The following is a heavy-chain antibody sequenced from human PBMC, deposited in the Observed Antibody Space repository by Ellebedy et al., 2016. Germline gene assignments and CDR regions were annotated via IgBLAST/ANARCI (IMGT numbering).Heavy chain of an antibody. V-gene: IGHV4-34*01. CDR3: ARRRDGYNDY. D-gene: IGHD5-24*01. CDR1: GGSFSGYY. CDR2: INHSGST. J-gene: IGHJ4*02. Sequence: SETLSLTXAVYGGSFSGYYWSWIRQPPGKGLEWIGEINHSGSTNYNPSLKSRVTISVDTSKNQFSLKLSSVTAADTAVYYCARRRDGYNDYWGQGTLVTVSS.